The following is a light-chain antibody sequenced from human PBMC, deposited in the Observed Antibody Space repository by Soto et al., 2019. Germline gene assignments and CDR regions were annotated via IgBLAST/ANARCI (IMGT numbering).Light chain of an antibody. CDR2: TTS. CDR1: QSFSRH. J-gene: IGKJ4*01. Sequence: EIVLTQSPATLSLSPGDRATLSCRASQSFSRHLAWYQQKPGQAPRLLIYTTSNRATGIPARFSGSGSGTDLTLTIGSLEPEDFAVYYCQQRSNWPLTFGGGTKVEIK. V-gene: IGKV3-11*01. CDR3: QQRSNWPLT.